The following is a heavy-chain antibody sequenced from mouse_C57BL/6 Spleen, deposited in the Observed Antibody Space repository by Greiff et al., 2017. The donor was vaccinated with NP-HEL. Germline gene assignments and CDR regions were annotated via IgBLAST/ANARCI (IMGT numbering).Heavy chain of an antibody. J-gene: IGHJ4*01. CDR3: ARSSNYAMDY. CDR2: IDPSDSYT. CDR1: GYTFTSYW. D-gene: IGHD5-1*01. V-gene: IGHV1-69*01. Sequence: QVHVKQPGAELVMPGASVKLSCKASGYTFTSYWMHWVKQRPGQGLEWIGEIDPSDSYTNYNQKFKGKSTLTVDKSSSTAYMQLSSLTSEDSAVYYCARSSNYAMDYWGQGTSVTVSS.